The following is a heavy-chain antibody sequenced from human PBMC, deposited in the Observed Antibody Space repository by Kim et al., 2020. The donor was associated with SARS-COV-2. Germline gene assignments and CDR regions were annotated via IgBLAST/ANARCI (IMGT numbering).Heavy chain of an antibody. D-gene: IGHD2-15*01. J-gene: IGHJ5*02. CDR3: ARLVAAVLEWWFDP. V-gene: IGHV4-39*01. Sequence: NPSLKSRVTISVDTSKNQFSLKLSSVTAADTAVYYCARLVAAVLEWWFDPWGQGTLVTVSS.